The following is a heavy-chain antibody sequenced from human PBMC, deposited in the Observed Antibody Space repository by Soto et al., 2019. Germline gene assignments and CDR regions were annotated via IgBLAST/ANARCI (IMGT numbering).Heavy chain of an antibody. CDR3: TKRRNVLRFLEWSSGMEV. J-gene: IGHJ6*02. CDR1: GFTFSSYG. V-gene: IGHV3-30*18. D-gene: IGHD3-3*01. Sequence: LRLSCAASGFTFSSYGMHWVRQAPAKGLEWVAFISHDGSNKYYGDSMKGRIAMSRDNSKSTLYLQMSSLRAEDTAVYYCTKRRNVLRFLEWSSGMEVWGQGTTVTISS. CDR2: ISHDGSNK.